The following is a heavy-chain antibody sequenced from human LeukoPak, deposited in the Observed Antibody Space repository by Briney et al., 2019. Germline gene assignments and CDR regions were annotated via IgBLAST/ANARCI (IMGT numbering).Heavy chain of an antibody. Sequence: GGSLRLSCAASGFTFSTHWMSWFRQAPGKGLEWLGNIKEDGSEKYYLDSVRGRFTISRDNAKNSLYLQMNSLRAEDSALYYCARDYVWGSHEPDYWGQGTLVTVSS. V-gene: IGHV3-7*01. D-gene: IGHD3-16*01. CDR2: IKEDGSEK. CDR3: ARDYVWGSHEPDY. J-gene: IGHJ4*02. CDR1: GFTFSTHW.